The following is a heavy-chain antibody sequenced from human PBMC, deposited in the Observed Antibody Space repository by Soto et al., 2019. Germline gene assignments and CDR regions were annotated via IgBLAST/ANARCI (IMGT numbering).Heavy chain of an antibody. CDR2: TFYRSTWYY. Sequence: QVQLQQSGPGLVNPSQTLSLTCSISGDSVSSNIPAWSWVRQSPSRGLEWLGRTFYRSTWYYDYAVFVKSRITITPHTSKNQCSLQLNSVPPEDTAVYFCARLSWATVPAWGQGILVTVSS. J-gene: IGHJ5*02. V-gene: IGHV6-1*01. CDR1: GDSVSSNIPA. CDR3: ARLSWATVPA. D-gene: IGHD3-16*01.